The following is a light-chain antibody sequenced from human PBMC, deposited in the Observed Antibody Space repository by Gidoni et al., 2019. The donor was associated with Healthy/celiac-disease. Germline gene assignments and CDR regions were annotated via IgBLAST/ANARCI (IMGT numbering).Light chain of an antibody. CDR2: GAS. Sequence: VLTQSPGTLSLSPGERATLSCRASQSVSSSYLAWYQQKPGQAPRLLIYGASSRDTGIPDRFSGSGSGTDFTLTISRLEPEDFAVYYCQQYGSSPTFGGGTKVEIK. J-gene: IGKJ4*01. V-gene: IGKV3-20*01. CDR1: QSVSSSY. CDR3: QQYGSSPT.